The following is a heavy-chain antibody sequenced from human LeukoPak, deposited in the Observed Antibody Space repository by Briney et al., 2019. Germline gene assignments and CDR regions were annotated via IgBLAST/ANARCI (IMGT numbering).Heavy chain of an antibody. D-gene: IGHD3-10*01. V-gene: IGHV3-30*02. CDR3: AKDYSKTSYYGSGTYYRPNWLDP. J-gene: IGHJ5*02. CDR1: GFTFDDYA. Sequence: GGSLRLSCAASGFTFDDYAMHWVRQAPGKGLEWVAFIRYDGSNKYYADSVKGRFTISRDNSKNTLYLQMNSLRAEDTAVYYCAKDYSKTSYYGSGTYYRPNWLDPWGQGTLVTVSS. CDR2: IRYDGSNK.